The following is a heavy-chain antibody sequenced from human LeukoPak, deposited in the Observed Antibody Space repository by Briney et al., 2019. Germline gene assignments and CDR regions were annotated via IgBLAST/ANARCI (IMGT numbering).Heavy chain of an antibody. V-gene: IGHV3-21*01. CDR2: ISSSSSYI. CDR3: ARAPPGIAAAGISFDP. D-gene: IGHD6-13*01. Sequence: GGSLRLSCAASGFTFSSYSMNWVRQAPGKGLEWVSSISSSSSYIYYADSVKGRFTISRDNAKNSLYLQMNSLRAEDTAVYYCARAPPGIAAAGISFDPWGQGTPVTVSS. CDR1: GFTFSSYS. J-gene: IGHJ5*02.